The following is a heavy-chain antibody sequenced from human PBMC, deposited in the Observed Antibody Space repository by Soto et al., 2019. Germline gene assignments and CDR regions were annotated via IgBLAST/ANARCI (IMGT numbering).Heavy chain of an antibody. V-gene: IGHV3-23*01. CDR3: AESRSGYYGSIDY. J-gene: IGHJ4*02. D-gene: IGHD3-22*01. Sequence: VQLLESGGGLVQPGGSLRLSGAASGFTFSRYAMSWVRQAPGKGLEWVSAISGSGGSTYYADSVKGRFTISRDNSKNTLYLQMNSLRAEDTAVYYCAESRSGYYGSIDYWGQGTLVTVSS. CDR2: ISGSGGST. CDR1: GFTFSRYA.